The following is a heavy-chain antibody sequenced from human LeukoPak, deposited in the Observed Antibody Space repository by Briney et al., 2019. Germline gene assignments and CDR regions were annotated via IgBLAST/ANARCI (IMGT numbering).Heavy chain of an antibody. CDR2: FDPEDGET. Sequence: ASVKASCKVSGYTLTELSMHWVRQAPGKGLEWMGGFDPEDGETIYAQKFQGRVTMTEDTSTDTAYMELSSLRSEDTAVYYCATTKGFYDSSGYYHDAFDIWGQGTMVTVSS. J-gene: IGHJ3*02. CDR1: GYTLTELS. D-gene: IGHD3-22*01. CDR3: ATTKGFYDSSGYYHDAFDI. V-gene: IGHV1-24*01.